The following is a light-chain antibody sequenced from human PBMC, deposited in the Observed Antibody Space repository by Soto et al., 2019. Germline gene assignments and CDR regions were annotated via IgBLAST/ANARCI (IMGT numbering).Light chain of an antibody. V-gene: IGKV3-20*01. Sequence: EIVLTQSPGTLSLSPGERATLSCRASQSVSSSYLAWYQQKPGQAPRRIIYGASSRATGIPGRFSGSGSGTDFTLTISRLEQEDFAVYYCQHYGSSPTFGQGTKVEIK. CDR1: QSVSSSY. CDR2: GAS. J-gene: IGKJ1*01. CDR3: QHYGSSPT.